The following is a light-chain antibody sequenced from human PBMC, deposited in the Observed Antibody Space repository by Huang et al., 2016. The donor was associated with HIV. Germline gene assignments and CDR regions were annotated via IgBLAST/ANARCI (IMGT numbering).Light chain of an antibody. CDR3: QQYGTSPPSLT. Sequence: EIVLTQSPGTLSLSPGGRATLSCRASQSVSGTYLALYQQKPGQAPSLLIDGTSIRATGIPDRFSGSGSATDFTLTISRLEPEDFAVYYCQQYGTSPPSLTFGGGTKVEIK. CDR2: GTS. J-gene: IGKJ4*01. CDR1: QSVSGTY. V-gene: IGKV3-20*01.